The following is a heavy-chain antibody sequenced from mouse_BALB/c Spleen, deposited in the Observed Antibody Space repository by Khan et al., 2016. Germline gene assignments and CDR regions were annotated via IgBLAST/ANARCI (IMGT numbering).Heavy chain of an antibody. V-gene: IGHV3-2*02. D-gene: IGHD1-2*01. J-gene: IGHJ2*01. Sequence: EVELVESGPGLVKPSQSLSLTCTVTGYSITSGYGWNWIRQFPGNKLEWMGYISSSGSTNYNTSLKGRISITRDTSKKPFFLHLNSVTTEDTATYYWARTARIKYWGQGTTLTVSA. CDR1: GYSITSGYG. CDR2: ISSSGST. CDR3: ARTARIKY.